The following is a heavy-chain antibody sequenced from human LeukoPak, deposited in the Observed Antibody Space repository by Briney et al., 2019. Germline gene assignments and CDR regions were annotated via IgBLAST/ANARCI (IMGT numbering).Heavy chain of an antibody. J-gene: IGHJ6*03. V-gene: IGHV4-39*07. CDR2: IYYSGST. D-gene: IGHD3-22*01. Sequence: ASETLSLTCTVSGGSISSSSYYWGWIRQPPGKGLEWIGSIYYSGSTYYNPSLKSRVTISVDTSKNQFSLKLSSVTPADTAVYYCAREKEVDYYDSSGYSAPYYYMDVWGKGTTVTVSS. CDR1: GGSISSSSYY. CDR3: AREKEVDYYDSSGYSAPYYYMDV.